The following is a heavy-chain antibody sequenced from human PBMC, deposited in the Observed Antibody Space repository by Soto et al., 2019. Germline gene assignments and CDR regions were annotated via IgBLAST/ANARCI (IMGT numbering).Heavy chain of an antibody. CDR3: AIEPRRPTAGLNYFDP. CDR1: GYTFIHFG. J-gene: IGHJ5*02. D-gene: IGHD1-7*01. CDR2: ISPFNGHT. V-gene: IGHV1-18*01. Sequence: QIQLVQSETEVKEPGASVKVSCKTSGYTFIHFGISWVRQAPGQGLEWMGWISPFNGHTHYAQTFQGRVTLTTDTSTDTAFLALRRLRSDETAVYSGAIEPRRPTAGLNYFDPWGRGTLVTVSS.